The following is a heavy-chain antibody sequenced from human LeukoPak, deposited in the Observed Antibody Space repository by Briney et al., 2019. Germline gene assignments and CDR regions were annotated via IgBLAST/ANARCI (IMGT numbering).Heavy chain of an antibody. J-gene: IGHJ4*02. CDR2: IRQDGSDK. CDR1: GFAFSNFW. CDR3: ASLRGVNR. Sequence: PGGSLRLSCAASGFAFSNFWMSWVRQAPGKGLEWVANIRQDGSDKYYVASVKGRFTISRDNAKNSLYLQMDSLSAEDTAVYYCASLRGVNRWGQGALVTVSS. V-gene: IGHV3-7*03. D-gene: IGHD3-10*01.